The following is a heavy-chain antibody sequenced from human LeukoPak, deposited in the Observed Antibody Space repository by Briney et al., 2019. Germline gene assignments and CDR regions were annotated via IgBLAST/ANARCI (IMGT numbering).Heavy chain of an antibody. CDR3: ARDSGPGTYYIHF. D-gene: IGHD3-10*01. CDR1: GYTFTDYY. Sequence: ASVKVSCKASGYTFTDYYIHWMRQAPGQGLEWMGRINPNSGGSNYAQKFQGRVTMTRDTPTSTAYMELSRLKSDDTAVYYCARDSGPGTYYIHFWGQGTLVTVSS. V-gene: IGHV1-2*06. J-gene: IGHJ4*02. CDR2: INPNSGGS.